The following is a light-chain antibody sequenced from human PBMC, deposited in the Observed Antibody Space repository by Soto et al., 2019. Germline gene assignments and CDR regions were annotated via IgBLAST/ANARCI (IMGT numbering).Light chain of an antibody. Sequence: QSALTQPHSVSGSPGQSVTISCTGSSSDVGGYNYVSWYQLHPGKAPKLLIYDVSKRPSGVPDRFSGSKSGNTASLTISGLQAEDEADYSCCSYAGSYTFVVFGGGTTLTVL. CDR1: SSDVGGYNY. J-gene: IGLJ3*02. CDR2: DVS. V-gene: IGLV2-11*01. CDR3: CSYAGSYTFVV.